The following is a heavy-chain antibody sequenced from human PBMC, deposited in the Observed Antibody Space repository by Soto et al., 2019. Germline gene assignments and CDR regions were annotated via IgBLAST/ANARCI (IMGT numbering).Heavy chain of an antibody. CDR1: GYTFTSYG. D-gene: IGHD6-13*01. CDR2: ISAYNGNT. Sequence: QVQLVQSGAEVKKPGASVTVSCKASGYTFTSYGISWVRQAPGQGLEWMGWISAYNGNTNYAQTLQGRVTMTTDTSTSTAYMELRSLRSDDTAVYYCARVSLRQQLATYFDYWGQGTLVTVSS. V-gene: IGHV1-18*04. CDR3: ARVSLRQQLATYFDY. J-gene: IGHJ4*02.